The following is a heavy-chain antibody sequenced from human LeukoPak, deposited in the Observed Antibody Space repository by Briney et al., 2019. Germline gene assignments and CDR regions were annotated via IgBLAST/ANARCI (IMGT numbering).Heavy chain of an antibody. V-gene: IGHV4-30-2*01. CDR3: ARLRPGPGVDY. D-gene: IGHD2-8*01. J-gene: IGHJ4*02. Sequence: SQTLSLTCTVSGGSISSGGYYWSWIRQPPGKGLEWIGYIYHSGSTNYNPSLKSRVTISVDTSKNQFSLKLTSVTAADTAVYYCARLRPGPGVDYWGQGTLVTVSS. CDR2: IYHSGST. CDR1: GGSISSGGYY.